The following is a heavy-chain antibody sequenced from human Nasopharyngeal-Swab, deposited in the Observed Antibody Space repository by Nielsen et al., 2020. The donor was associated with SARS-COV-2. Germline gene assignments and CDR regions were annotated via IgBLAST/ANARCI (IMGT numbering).Heavy chain of an antibody. CDR2: VSGSGGTT. V-gene: IGHV3-23*01. CDR3: AKDRYCSGGACYFSGFDY. Sequence: VRQAPGKGLEGVSGVSGSGGTTKYADSVKGRFTISRDNSKNKLYLQMHSLRVEDTAVYYCAKDRYCSGGACYFSGFDYWGLGTLVTVSS. D-gene: IGHD2-15*01. J-gene: IGHJ4*02.